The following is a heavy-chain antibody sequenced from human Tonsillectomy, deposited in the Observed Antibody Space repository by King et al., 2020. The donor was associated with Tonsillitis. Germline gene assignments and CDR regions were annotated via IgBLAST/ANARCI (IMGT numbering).Heavy chain of an antibody. CDR2: IYLCDSDT. CDR3: ARHGDSSGYYL. V-gene: IGHV5-51*01. D-gene: IGHD3-22*01. Sequence: VQLVESGAEVRKPGESLKISCKSSGYSFSNYWIAWVRQMPGKGLEWMGIIYLCDSDTRYSPSFQGQVTISADKSLCTAYLQWSSLKASDTAMYFCARHGDSSGYYLWGQGTLVTVSS. CDR1: GYSFSNYW. J-gene: IGHJ1*01.